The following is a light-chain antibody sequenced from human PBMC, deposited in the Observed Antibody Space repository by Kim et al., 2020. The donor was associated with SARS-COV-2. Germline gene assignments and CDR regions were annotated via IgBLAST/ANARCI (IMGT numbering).Light chain of an antibody. CDR3: QAWDSSTVV. CDR2: QDS. CDR1: KLGDKF. Sequence: SPGQTASITCSGDKLGDKFACWYQQKPGQSPVLVIYQDSKRPSGIPERFSGSNSGNTATLTISGTQAMDEADYYCQAWDSSTVVFGGGTQLTVL. J-gene: IGLJ2*01. V-gene: IGLV3-1*01.